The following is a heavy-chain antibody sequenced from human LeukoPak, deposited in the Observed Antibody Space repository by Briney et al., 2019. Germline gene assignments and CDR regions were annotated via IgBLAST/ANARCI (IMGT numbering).Heavy chain of an antibody. CDR1: GFTFSNYW. CDR2: IKTDGSYT. CDR3: ALNRTSGYFDY. D-gene: IGHD2-2*01. Sequence: GGSLRLSCAGSGFTFSNYWMVWVRQAPGKGLVWVSRIKTDGSYTNYADSVKGRFTISRDNAKNTLYLQMNSLRAEDTAVYYCALNRTSGYFDYWGQGTLVTVSS. V-gene: IGHV3-74*01. J-gene: IGHJ4*02.